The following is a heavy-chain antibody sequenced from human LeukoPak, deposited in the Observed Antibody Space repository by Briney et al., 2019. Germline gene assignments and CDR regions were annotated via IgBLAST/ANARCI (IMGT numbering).Heavy chain of an antibody. CDR3: ARAPSDYLNWFDH. CDR1: GGSINRYY. Sequence: ETLSLTCTVAGGSINRYYCGWIRQPPGRGLGWIGFIFYIGGTNYNPSLTSRVTISVDTSKNQFSLKLSSVTAADTALYYCARAPSDYLNWFDHWGQGTLVTVSS. V-gene: IGHV4-59*01. D-gene: IGHD4/OR15-4a*01. CDR2: IFYIGGT. J-gene: IGHJ5*02.